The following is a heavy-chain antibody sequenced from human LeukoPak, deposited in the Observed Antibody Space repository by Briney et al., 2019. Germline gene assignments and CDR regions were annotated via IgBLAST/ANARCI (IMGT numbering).Heavy chain of an antibody. CDR2: INPSGGAT. D-gene: IGHD3-22*01. CDR1: GYTFTSYY. V-gene: IGHV1-46*01. CDR3: ARDGSPHVSMTVVTSPDY. J-gene: IGHJ4*02. Sequence: ASVKVSCKASGYTFTSYYMHWVRQAPGQGLEWMGIINPSGGATSYAQKFQGRVTMTRDTSTSTVYMELSSLRSEDTAVYYCARDGSPHVSMTVVTSPDYWGQGTLVTVSS.